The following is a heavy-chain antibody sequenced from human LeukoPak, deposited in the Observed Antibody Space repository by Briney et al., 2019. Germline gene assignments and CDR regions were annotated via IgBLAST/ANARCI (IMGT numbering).Heavy chain of an antibody. D-gene: IGHD6-13*01. J-gene: IGHJ1*01. V-gene: IGHV3-11*04. Sequence: RTGGSLRLSCAASGLTFSDYYMSWIRQAPGKGLEWVSYISSSSNTIDYADSVKGRFTISRDNAKNSLYLQMNSLRAEDTAVYYCATLRGSNWGYFHHWGQGTLITVSS. CDR2: ISSSSNTI. CDR3: ATLRGSNWGYFHH. CDR1: GLTFSDYY.